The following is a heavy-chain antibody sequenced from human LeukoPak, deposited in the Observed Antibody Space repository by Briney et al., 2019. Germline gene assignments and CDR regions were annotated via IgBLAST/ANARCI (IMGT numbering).Heavy chain of an antibody. V-gene: IGHV1-24*01. CDR3: ATLYDFWSGYSGG. CDR2: FDPEDGET. J-gene: IGHJ4*02. Sequence: GASVRVSCKVSGYTLTELSMHWVRQAPGKGVERMGGFDPEDGETIYAQKFQGRVTMTEDTSTDTAYMELSSLRSEDTAVYYCATLYDFWSGYSGGWGQGTLVTVSS. D-gene: IGHD3-3*01. CDR1: GYTLTELS.